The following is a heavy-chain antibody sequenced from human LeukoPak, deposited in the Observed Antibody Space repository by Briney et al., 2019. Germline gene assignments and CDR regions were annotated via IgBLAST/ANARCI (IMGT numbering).Heavy chain of an antibody. Sequence: ASVKVSCQASGYTFTTYYMHWVRQAPGQGREWVGILNPSGGSTSYAQEFQGRVTMHRDRYTSALYIEPSDTRYRERPAYYFRRGRGVAVAGIMDVWGKGTTVTVSS. D-gene: IGHD6-19*01. CDR1: GYTFTTYY. CDR2: LNPSGGST. CDR3: RRGRGVAVAGIMDV. J-gene: IGHJ6*03. V-gene: IGHV1-46*01.